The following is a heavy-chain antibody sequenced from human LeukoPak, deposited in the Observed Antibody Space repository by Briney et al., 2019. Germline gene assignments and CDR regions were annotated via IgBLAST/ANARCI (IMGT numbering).Heavy chain of an antibody. CDR3: IRCGGNSCRPGADY. CDR2: ISDDGAST. CDR1: GFTFSSSA. J-gene: IGHJ4*02. D-gene: IGHD4-23*01. Sequence: PGGSLRLSCSASGFTFSSSAMHWVRQAPGKGLEYVSAISDDGASTYYTDSVKGRFTISRDNSKNTLYLQMSSLRPEDTAVYYCIRCGGNSCRPGADYWGQGTLVTVSS. V-gene: IGHV3-64D*09.